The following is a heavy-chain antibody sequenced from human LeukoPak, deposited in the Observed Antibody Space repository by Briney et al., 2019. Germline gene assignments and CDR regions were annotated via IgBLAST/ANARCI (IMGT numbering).Heavy chain of an antibody. CDR3: ARYPGSYFYYYYGMDV. CDR1: GHTFTGYY. V-gene: IGHV1-2*02. D-gene: IGHD1-26*01. Sequence: ASVKVSCKASGHTFTGYYMHWVRQAPGHGLECMGWINPNSGGTNYAKKYQGRVTMTRDTSISTAYMELSRLRSDDTAVYYCARYPGSYFYYYYGMDVWGQGTTVTVSS. J-gene: IGHJ6*02. CDR2: INPNSGGT.